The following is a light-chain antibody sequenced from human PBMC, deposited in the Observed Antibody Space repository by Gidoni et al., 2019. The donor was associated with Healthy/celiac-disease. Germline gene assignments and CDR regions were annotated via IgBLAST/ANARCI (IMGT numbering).Light chain of an antibody. CDR2: GAS. J-gene: IGKJ1*01. CDR3: QQYGSSPQT. V-gene: IGKV3-20*01. CDR1: QSVSSSY. Sequence: ELVLTQSPGTLSLSPGERATLSCRASQSVSSSYLAWYQQKPGQAPRLLIYGASSRAPGIPDRFSGSGSGTDFILTISRLEPEDFAVYYCQQYGSSPQTFXQXTKVEIK.